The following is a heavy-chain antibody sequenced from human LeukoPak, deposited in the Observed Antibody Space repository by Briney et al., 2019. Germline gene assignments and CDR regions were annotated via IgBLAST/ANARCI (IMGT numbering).Heavy chain of an antibody. J-gene: IGHJ4*02. D-gene: IGHD2-21*02. V-gene: IGHV3-21*01. Sequence: GGSLRLSCAASGFTFKTYSMAWVRHAPGKGLEWVASISTTNNHIYYADSVKGRFTISRDNAENSLYLQMTSLRAEDTAIYYCAKDLAFCCGDCYPQPAFHSWGQGTLVTVSS. CDR1: GFTFKTYS. CDR2: ISTTNNHI. CDR3: AKDLAFCCGDCYPQPAFHS.